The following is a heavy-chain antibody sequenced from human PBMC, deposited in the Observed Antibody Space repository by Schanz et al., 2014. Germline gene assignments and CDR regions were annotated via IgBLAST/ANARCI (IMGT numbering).Heavy chain of an antibody. Sequence: QVQLVQSGPEVKKPGASVRLSCKASGYNFNRHDISWVRQAPGQGLEWMGWISGYNGNTNYAPKVQDRVTMTTDTSSSTAYMELRSLRSDDTAVYYCASGSVGGGNDYRGPLAYWGQGILVTVSS. CDR3: ASGSVGGGNDYRGPLAY. CDR2: ISGYNGNT. V-gene: IGHV1-18*04. J-gene: IGHJ4*02. CDR1: GYNFNRHD. D-gene: IGHD5-12*01.